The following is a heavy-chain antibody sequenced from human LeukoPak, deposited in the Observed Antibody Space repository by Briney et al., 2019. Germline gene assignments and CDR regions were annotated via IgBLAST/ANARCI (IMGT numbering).Heavy chain of an antibody. Sequence: PSETLSLTCTVSGGSISSSSYYWGWIRQPPGKGLEWIGSIYYSGSTYYNPSLKSRVTISVDTSKNQFSLKLSSVTAADTAVYYCARYYYDSSGYYRIDPWGQGTLVTVSS. V-gene: IGHV4-39*01. CDR3: ARYYYDSSGYYRIDP. CDR2: IYYSGST. CDR1: GGSISSSSYY. J-gene: IGHJ5*02. D-gene: IGHD3-22*01.